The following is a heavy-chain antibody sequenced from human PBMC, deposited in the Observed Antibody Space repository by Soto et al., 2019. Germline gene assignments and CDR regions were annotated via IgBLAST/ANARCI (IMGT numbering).Heavy chain of an antibody. D-gene: IGHD3-9*01. CDR1: GGSFSGYY. J-gene: IGHJ2*01. CDR3: ARESHDILTGPPWVWYFDL. Sequence: QVQLQQWGAGPLRPLETLSLTCGVSGGSFSGYYWAWIRQSPGKGLEWIGEINDRGSINYNPSLKSRVSISVDTSKNHYSLNLWSVTAADPAVYYCARESHDILTGPPWVWYFDLWGRGTLVTVSS. V-gene: IGHV4-34*01. CDR2: INDRGSI.